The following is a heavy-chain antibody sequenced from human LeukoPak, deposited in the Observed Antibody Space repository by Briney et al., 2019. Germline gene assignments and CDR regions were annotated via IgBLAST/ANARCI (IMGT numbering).Heavy chain of an antibody. V-gene: IGHV4-34*01. J-gene: IGHJ5*02. D-gene: IGHD1-26*01. Sequence: TSETLSLTCAVYGESLNGHYWSWIRQSPGKGLEWIGEGNDGGGTKFNPSLKSRVTISADTSKNQFSLKLSSVTAADTAVYHCAKNGQSGFPFDPWGQGTRVTVSS. CDR1: GESLNGHY. CDR2: GNDGGGT. CDR3: AKNGQSGFPFDP.